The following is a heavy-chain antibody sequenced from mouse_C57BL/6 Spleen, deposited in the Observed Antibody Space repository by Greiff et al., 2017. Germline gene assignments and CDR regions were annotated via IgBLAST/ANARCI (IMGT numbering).Heavy chain of an antibody. V-gene: IGHV1-64*01. CDR1: GYTFTSYW. CDR2: IHPNSGST. CDR3: AREGGTGGHFDY. Sequence: QVQLQQPGAELVKPGASVKLSCKASGYTFTSYWMHWVKQRPGQGLEWIGMIHPNSGSTNYNEKFKSKATLTVDKSSSTAYMQLSSLTSEDSAVYYCAREGGTGGHFDYWGQGTTLTVSS. J-gene: IGHJ2*01. D-gene: IGHD4-1*01.